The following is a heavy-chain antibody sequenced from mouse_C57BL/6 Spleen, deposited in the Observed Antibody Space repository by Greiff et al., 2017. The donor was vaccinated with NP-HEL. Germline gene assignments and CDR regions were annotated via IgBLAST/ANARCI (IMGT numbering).Heavy chain of an antibody. CDR2: ISSGGDYI. CDR1: RFTFSSYA. V-gene: IGHV5-9-1*02. Sequence: EVKLVESGEGLVKPGGSLKLSCAASRFTFSSYAMSWVRQTPEKRLEWVAYISSGGDYIYYADTVKGRFTISRDNARNTLYLQMSSLKSEDTAMYYCTREAYGYYAMDYWGQGTSVTVSS. D-gene: IGHD1-1*02. J-gene: IGHJ4*01. CDR3: TREAYGYYAMDY.